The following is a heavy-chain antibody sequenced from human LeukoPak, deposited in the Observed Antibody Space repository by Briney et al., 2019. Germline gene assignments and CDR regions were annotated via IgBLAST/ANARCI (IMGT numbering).Heavy chain of an antibody. Sequence: ASVKVSCMASGYTFTGYYMHWVRQAPGQGLEWMGWINPNSGGTNYAQKFQGRVTMTRDTSISTAYMELGRLRSDDTAVYYCATLSHYDSSGYYSDYWGQGTLVAVSS. V-gene: IGHV1-2*02. CDR1: GYTFTGYY. CDR3: ATLSHYDSSGYYSDY. D-gene: IGHD3-22*01. J-gene: IGHJ4*02. CDR2: INPNSGGT.